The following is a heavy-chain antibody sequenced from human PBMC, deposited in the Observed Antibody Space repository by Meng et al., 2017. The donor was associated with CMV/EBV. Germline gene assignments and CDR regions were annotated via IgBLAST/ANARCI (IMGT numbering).Heavy chain of an antibody. J-gene: IGHJ4*02. CDR1: GGSSSGYY. V-gene: IGHV4-34*01. Sequence: SETLSPTCALYGGSSSGYYCSWISQPPGKGLEWIGEINHSGSTNYNPSLKSGVTISVDTSTNQFSLKLSSVTAADTAVYYCARRVRASPYYYDSSGYYPHWGQGTLVTVSS. CDR3: ARRVRASPYYYDSSGYYPH. D-gene: IGHD3-22*01. CDR2: INHSGST.